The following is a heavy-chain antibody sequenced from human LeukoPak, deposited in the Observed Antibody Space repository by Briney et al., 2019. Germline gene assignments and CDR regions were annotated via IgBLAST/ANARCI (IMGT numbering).Heavy chain of an antibody. Sequence: PGRSLRLSCAASGFTFSSYGMHWVRQAPGKGLEWVAVIWYVGSNKYYADSVKGRFTISRDNSKNTLYLQMNSLRAEDTAVYYCASRTYDSSGYQWGQGTLVTVSS. CDR2: IWYVGSNK. D-gene: IGHD3-22*01. J-gene: IGHJ4*02. V-gene: IGHV3-33*01. CDR1: GFTFSSYG. CDR3: ASRTYDSSGYQ.